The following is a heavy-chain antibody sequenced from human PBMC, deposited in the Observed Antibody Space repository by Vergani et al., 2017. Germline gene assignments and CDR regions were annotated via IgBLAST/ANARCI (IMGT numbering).Heavy chain of an antibody. V-gene: IGHV3-49*05. CDR3: TIRKYYYGSGSTNWFDP. CDR2: IRSKAYGGTT. Sequence: EVQLVESGGGLVKPGRSLRLSCTASGFTFGDYAMSWFRQAPGKGLAWVGFIRSKAYGGTTEYAASVKGRFTISRDDSKSIAYLQMNSLKTEDTAVYYCTIRKYYYGSGSTNWFDPWGQGTLVTVSS. CDR1: GFTFGDYA. D-gene: IGHD3-10*01. J-gene: IGHJ5*02.